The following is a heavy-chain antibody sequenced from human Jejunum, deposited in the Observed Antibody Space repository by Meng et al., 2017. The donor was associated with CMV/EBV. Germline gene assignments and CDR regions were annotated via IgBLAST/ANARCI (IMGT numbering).Heavy chain of an antibody. CDR1: GSINSYTPY. CDR3: AYYYDSSGYGRYFDY. J-gene: IGHJ4*02. Sequence: GSINSYTPYWGWIRQPPGKGLEWIGSVYYGGSTYYNPSLMSRVTISLDASKNHFSLKLTSVTAADTAVYYCAYYYDSSGYGRYFDYWGQGTLVTVSS. V-gene: IGHV4-39*07. D-gene: IGHD3-22*01. CDR2: VYYGGST.